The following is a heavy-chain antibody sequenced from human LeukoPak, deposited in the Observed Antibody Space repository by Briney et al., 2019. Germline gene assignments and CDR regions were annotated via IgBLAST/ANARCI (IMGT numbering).Heavy chain of an antibody. J-gene: IGHJ4*02. CDR1: GYSFTSYW. V-gene: IGHV5-51*01. D-gene: IGHD3-10*01. CDR2: IYPGDSDT. Sequence: RGESLQISCKGSGYSFTSYWIGWVRQMPGKGLEWMGIIYPGDSDTRYSPSFQGQVTISADKSISTAYLQWSSLKASDTAMYYCARRTDCYGSGNFDYWGQGTLVTVSS. CDR3: ARRTDCYGSGNFDY.